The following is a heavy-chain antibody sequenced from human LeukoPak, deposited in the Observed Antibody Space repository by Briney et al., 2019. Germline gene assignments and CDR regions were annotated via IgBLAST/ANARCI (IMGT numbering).Heavy chain of an antibody. V-gene: IGHV3-74*01. Sequence: GGSLRLSCAASGFTFSSYAMSWVRQAPGKGLVWISRINSDGSSTGNADFVQGRFTISRDNAENTLYVQMNSLRAEDTAVYYCAREGGGGNDYWGQGTLVTVSS. D-gene: IGHD3-16*01. CDR1: GFTFSSYA. CDR2: INSDGSST. J-gene: IGHJ4*02. CDR3: AREGGGGNDY.